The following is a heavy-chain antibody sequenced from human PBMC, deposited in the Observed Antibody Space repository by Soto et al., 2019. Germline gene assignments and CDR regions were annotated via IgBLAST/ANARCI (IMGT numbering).Heavy chain of an antibody. D-gene: IGHD2-21*02. CDR3: ASKRGLQDVLGTFDD. V-gene: IGHV3-23*01. CDR2: ISGSGVST. J-gene: IGHJ4*02. CDR1: GFTFSTCA. Sequence: EVQVLESGGGLVQPGGSLRLSCAASGFTFSTCAMNWVRQAPGKGLEWVSTISGSGVSTYYADSVKGRFTTSRDNSKNMMYLEMNSLRAEDTAVYYCASKRGLQDVLGTFDDWGQGTLVTVSS.